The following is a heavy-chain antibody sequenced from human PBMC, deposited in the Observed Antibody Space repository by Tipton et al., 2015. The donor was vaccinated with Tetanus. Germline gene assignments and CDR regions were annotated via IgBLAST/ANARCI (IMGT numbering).Heavy chain of an antibody. CDR2: IWYDGTNK. J-gene: IGHJ4*02. CDR3: AKGRAAATYFFDY. Sequence: RSLRLSCAASGFSFRSYGMHWVRQAPGKGLEWVAVIWYDGTNKYSADSVKGRFTISRDNSKSTLYLQVHSLRVEDTAIYLCAKGRAAATYFFDYWGQGTPVTVSS. D-gene: IGHD6-25*01. CDR1: GFSFRSYG. V-gene: IGHV3-33*06.